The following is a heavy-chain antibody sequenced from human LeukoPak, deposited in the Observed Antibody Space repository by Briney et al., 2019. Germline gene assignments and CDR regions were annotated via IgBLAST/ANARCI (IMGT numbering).Heavy chain of an antibody. J-gene: IGHJ4*02. V-gene: IGHV3-15*01. CDR2: IKSKADGETT. CDR3: AIDEPNYAPYDFDY. D-gene: IGHD4/OR15-4a*01. Sequence: GGSLRLSCAASGFTFSDYYMSWIRQAPGKGLEWVGRIKSKADGETTDYASLVKGRFTISRDDSNNMVYLQMNSLKIEDTAVYYCAIDEPNYAPYDFDYWGQGTLVTVSS. CDR1: GFTFSDYY.